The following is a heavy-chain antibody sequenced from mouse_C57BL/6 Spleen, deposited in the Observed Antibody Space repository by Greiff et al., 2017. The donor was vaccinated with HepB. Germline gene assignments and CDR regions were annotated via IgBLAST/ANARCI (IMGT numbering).Heavy chain of an antibody. D-gene: IGHD1-1*01. CDR2: IYPGDGDT. Sequence: VQLQESGAELVKPGASVKISCKASGYAFSSYWMNWVKQRPGKGLEWIGQIYPGDGDTNYNGKFKGKATLTADKSSSTAYMQLSSLTSEDSAVYFCARSITTVVAGDWGQGTTLTVSS. CDR1: GYAFSSYW. J-gene: IGHJ2*01. V-gene: IGHV1-80*01. CDR3: ARSITTVVAGD.